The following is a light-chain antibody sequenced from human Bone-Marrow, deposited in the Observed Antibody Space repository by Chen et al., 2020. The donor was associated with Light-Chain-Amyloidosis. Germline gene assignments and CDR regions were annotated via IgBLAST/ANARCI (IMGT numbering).Light chain of an antibody. CDR1: SSDVGGDNH. Sequence: QSALTQPASVSGSPGQLITISCTGTSSDVGGDNHVSWYQQHPDKAPKLMIYEVTHRPSWVPDRFSGSKSDNTASLTISGLQTEDEADYFCSSYTITNTLVFGSGTRVTVL. CDR3: SSYTITNTLV. CDR2: EVT. J-gene: IGLJ1*01. V-gene: IGLV2-14*01.